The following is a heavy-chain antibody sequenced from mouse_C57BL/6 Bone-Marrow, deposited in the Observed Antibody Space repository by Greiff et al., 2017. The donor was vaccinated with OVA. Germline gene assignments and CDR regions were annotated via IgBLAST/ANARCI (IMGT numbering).Heavy chain of an antibody. V-gene: IGHV1-15*01. J-gene: IGHJ4*01. CDR1: GYTFTDYE. D-gene: IGHD2-5*01. CDR2: IDPETGGT. Sequence: QVQLQQSGAELVRPGASVTLSCKASGYTFTDYEMHWVKQTPVHGLEWIGAIDPETGGTAYNQKFKGKAILTADKSSSTAYMELRSLTSEDSAVYYCTRGYSIYYAMDDWGQGTSVTVSS. CDR3: TRGYSIYYAMDD.